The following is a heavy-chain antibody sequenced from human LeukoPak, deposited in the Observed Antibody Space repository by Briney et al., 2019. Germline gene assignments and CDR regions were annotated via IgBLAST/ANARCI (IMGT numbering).Heavy chain of an antibody. CDR1: GFTFSSYF. J-gene: IGHJ4*02. D-gene: IGHD4-11*01. V-gene: IGHV3-23*01. CDR3: VKEDLPVFDY. CDR2: INNNDDSI. Sequence: GGSLRLSCAASGFTFSSYFMNWVRQGPGKGLEWVSAINNNDDSIHYADSVKGRFTISRDNSKNTLYLQMNSLRAEDTAIYYCVKEDLPVFDYWGQGTLVTVSS.